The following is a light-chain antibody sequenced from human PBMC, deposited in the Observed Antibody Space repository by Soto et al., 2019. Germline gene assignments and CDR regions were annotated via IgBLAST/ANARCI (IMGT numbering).Light chain of an antibody. Sequence: DIQMTQSPSTLSASVGDRVTITCRASQSISIWLAWYQQKPGKAPKLLIYDASSLESGVPSRFSGSGSGTEFTLTISSLQPDDFATYYCQQYNSYSRALTFGGGTKVDIK. J-gene: IGKJ4*01. CDR3: QQYNSYSRALT. V-gene: IGKV1-5*01. CDR2: DAS. CDR1: QSISIW.